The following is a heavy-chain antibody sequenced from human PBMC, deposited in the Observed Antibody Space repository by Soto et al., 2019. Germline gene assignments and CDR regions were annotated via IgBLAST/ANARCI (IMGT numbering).Heavy chain of an antibody. Sequence: EVQLLESGGGLVQPGGSLRLSCAASGFTFSTYSMTWVRQAPRKGLEWVSTIRDSGHSTHYADSVRGRFAISRDNSKNTLFLQMNSLRAEDTAVYYCARVKAQILSSGWYGGDDIWGQGTMVTVSS. V-gene: IGHV3-23*01. D-gene: IGHD6-19*01. CDR2: IRDSGHST. J-gene: IGHJ3*02. CDR3: ARVKAQILSSGWYGGDDI. CDR1: GFTFSTYS.